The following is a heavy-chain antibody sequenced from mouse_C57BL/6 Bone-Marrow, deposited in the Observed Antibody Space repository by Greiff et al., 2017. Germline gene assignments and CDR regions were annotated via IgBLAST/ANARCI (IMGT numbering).Heavy chain of an antibody. D-gene: IGHD2-5*01. J-gene: IGHJ1*03. CDR2: IWSDGST. Sequence: LVAPSQSLSITCTVSGFSLTSYGVHWVRQPPGKGLEWLVVIWSDGSTTYNSALKSRLSISKDNSKSQVFLKMNSLQTDDTAMYYCARHENYSNYGGYFDVWGTGTTVTVSS. CDR1: GFSLTSYG. V-gene: IGHV2-6-2*01. CDR3: ARHENYSNYGGYFDV.